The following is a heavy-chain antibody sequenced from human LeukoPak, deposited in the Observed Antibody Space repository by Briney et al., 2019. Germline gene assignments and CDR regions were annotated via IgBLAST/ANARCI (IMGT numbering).Heavy chain of an antibody. D-gene: IGHD3-3*01. Sequence: SQTLSLTCTVSGGSINSGGYYWSWIRQHPGKGLEWIGYIYYSGSTYYNPSLKSRVTISVDTSKNQFSLKLSSVTAADTAVYYCARGHIYDFWSGPTDAFDIWGQGAMVTVSS. V-gene: IGHV4-31*03. CDR2: IYYSGST. CDR3: ARGHIYDFWSGPTDAFDI. CDR1: GGSINSGGYY. J-gene: IGHJ3*02.